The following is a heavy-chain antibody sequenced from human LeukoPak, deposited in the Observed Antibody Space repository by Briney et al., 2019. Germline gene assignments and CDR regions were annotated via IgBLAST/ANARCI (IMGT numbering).Heavy chain of an antibody. V-gene: IGHV1-69*05. CDR1: GGTFSSYA. CDR3: ARNIWGENWFDP. Sequence: GASVKVSCNASGGTFSSYAISWVRQAPGQGLEWMGGIIPIFGTANYAQKFQGRVTITTDESTSTAYMELSSLRSEDTAVYYCARNIWGENWFDPWGQGTLVTVSS. CDR2: IIPIFGTA. J-gene: IGHJ5*02. D-gene: IGHD3-16*01.